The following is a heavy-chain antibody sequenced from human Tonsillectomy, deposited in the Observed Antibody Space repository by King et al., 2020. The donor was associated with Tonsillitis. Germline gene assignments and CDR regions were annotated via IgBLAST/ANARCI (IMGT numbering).Heavy chain of an antibody. V-gene: IGHV4-59*01. CDR1: GGSISSYY. Sequence: VQLQESGPGLVKPSETLSLTCTVSGGSISSYYWSWIRQPPGKGLEWIGYIYYSGSTNYNPSLKSRVTISVDTSKNQFSLKLSSVTAADTAVYYCARDDTGHYYDGMDVWGQGTTVTVSS. J-gene: IGHJ6*02. CDR2: IYYSGST. CDR3: ARDDTGHYYDGMDV. D-gene: IGHD1-1*01.